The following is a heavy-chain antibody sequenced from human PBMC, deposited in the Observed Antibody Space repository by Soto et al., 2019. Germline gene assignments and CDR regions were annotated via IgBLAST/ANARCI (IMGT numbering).Heavy chain of an antibody. CDR1: GFTFSSYG. J-gene: IGHJ4*02. CDR2: IWYDGSTK. CDR3: ARSYGGNPYFDY. V-gene: IGHV3-33*01. Sequence: QVQLVESGGGVVQPGRSLRLSCAASGFTFSSYGMHWVRQAPGKGLEWVAVIWYDGSTKYYADSVKGRFTISRDNSKNTLYLQMNRLRAEDTAVYYCARSYGGNPYFDYWGQGTLVTVSS. D-gene: IGHD4-17*01.